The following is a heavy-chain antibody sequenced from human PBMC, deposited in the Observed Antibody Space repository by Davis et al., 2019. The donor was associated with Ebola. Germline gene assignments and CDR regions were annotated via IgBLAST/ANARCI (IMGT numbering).Heavy chain of an antibody. J-gene: IGHJ5*02. CDR3: ARAVRVWFDP. V-gene: IGHV4-59*01. Sequence: MPGGSLRLSCTVSGGSISSYYWSWIRQPPGKGLEWIGYIYYSGSTNYNPPLKSRVTISVDTSKNQFSLKLSSVTAADTAAYYCARAVRVWFDPWGQGTLVTVSS. CDR1: GGSISSYY. CDR2: IYYSGST.